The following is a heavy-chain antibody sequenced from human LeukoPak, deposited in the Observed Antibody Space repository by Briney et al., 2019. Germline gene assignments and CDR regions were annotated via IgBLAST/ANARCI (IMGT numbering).Heavy chain of an antibody. Sequence: SETLSLTCTVPGYSISSGYYWGWIRQPPGKGLEWIGEINHSGSTNYNPSLKSRVTISVDTSKNQFSLKLSSVTAADTAVYYCARNLHDGRFDPWGQGTLVTVPS. D-gene: IGHD1-26*01. CDR2: INHSGST. J-gene: IGHJ5*02. CDR3: ARNLHDGRFDP. V-gene: IGHV4-38-2*02. CDR1: GYSISSGYY.